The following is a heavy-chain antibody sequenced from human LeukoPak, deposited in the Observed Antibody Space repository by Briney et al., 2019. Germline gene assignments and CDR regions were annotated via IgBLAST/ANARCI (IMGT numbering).Heavy chain of an antibody. CDR1: GGSFSGYY. Sequence: PSETLSLTCAVYGGSFSGYYWSWIRQPPGKGLEWIGEINHSGRTNYNPSLKSRVTISVDTSKNQFSLKLSSVTAADTAVYYCARHDSSGYYPSYYYYGMDVWGQGTTVTVSS. CDR3: ARHDSSGYYPSYYYYGMDV. J-gene: IGHJ6*02. CDR2: INHSGRT. V-gene: IGHV4-34*01. D-gene: IGHD3-22*01.